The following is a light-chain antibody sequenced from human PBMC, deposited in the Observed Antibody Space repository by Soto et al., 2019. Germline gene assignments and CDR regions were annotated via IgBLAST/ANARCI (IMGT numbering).Light chain of an antibody. J-gene: IGLJ1*01. CDR3: SSYTTSATFV. CDR2: EVS. V-gene: IGLV2-14*01. Sequence: QSALTQPASVSGSAGQSITISCTGTSSDFGVYNYVSWYRQYPGRAPKVLIVEVSNRPSGVSNRFSGSKSGNTASLTISGLQAEDEADYYCSSYTTSATFVFGTGTKVTVL. CDR1: SSDFGVYNY.